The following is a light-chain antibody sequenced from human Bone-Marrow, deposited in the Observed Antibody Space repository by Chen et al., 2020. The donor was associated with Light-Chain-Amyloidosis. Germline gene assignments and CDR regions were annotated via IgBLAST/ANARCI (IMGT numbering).Light chain of an antibody. J-gene: IGLJ3*02. V-gene: IGLV6-57*01. CDR1: SGSIATNY. CDR2: AGD. Sequence: NFMLTQPHSVSESPGKTVIISCTRSSGSIATNYVQWYQQRPGSSPTTVIYAGDQRPSGVPDRCSGSIDRSSNSASLTLSGLKTEDEADYYCQSYQGSSQGVFGGGTKLTVL. CDR3: QSYQGSSQGV.